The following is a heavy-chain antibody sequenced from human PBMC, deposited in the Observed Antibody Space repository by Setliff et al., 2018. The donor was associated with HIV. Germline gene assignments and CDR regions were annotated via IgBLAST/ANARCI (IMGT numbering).Heavy chain of an antibody. J-gene: IGHJ3*02. CDR2: IYYSGST. D-gene: IGHD1-1*01. V-gene: IGHV4-39*01. CDR1: GGSISSRSNY. CDR3: ATPHREREDDAFDI. Sequence: SETLSLTCTVSGGSISSRSNYWGWIRQPPGKGLEWIGSIYYSGSTYYNPSLKSRVTISVDTSKNQFSLKLSSVTAADTAMYYCATPHREREDDAFDIWGQGTKVTVSS.